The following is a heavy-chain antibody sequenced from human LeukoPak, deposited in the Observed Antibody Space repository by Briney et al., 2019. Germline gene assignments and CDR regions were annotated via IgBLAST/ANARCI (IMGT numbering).Heavy chain of an antibody. Sequence: GGSLRLSCAASGFAFSSYGMSWVRQAPGKGLEWVSAITTSGGATYYADSVKGRFTISRHNPKNTLYLQMNSLRAEDTALYYCATHDYSSAWYLDYWGQGTLVTVSS. J-gene: IGHJ4*02. V-gene: IGHV3-23*01. D-gene: IGHD6-19*01. CDR1: GFAFSSYG. CDR3: ATHDYSSAWYLDY. CDR2: ITTSGGAT.